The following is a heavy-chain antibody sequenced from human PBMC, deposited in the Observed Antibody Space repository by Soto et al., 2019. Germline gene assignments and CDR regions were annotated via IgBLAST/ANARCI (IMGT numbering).Heavy chain of an antibody. V-gene: IGHV1-3*01. J-gene: IGHJ4*02. CDR1: GYTFTSYA. D-gene: IGHD6-19*01. CDR3: AASIAVDVSDY. Sequence: GASVKVSCKASGYTFTSYAMHWVRQAPGQRLEWMGWINAGNGNTKYSQKFQGRVTITRDTSASTVYMELSSLRSEDTAVYYCAASIAVDVSDYWGQGTLVTVSS. CDR2: INAGNGNT.